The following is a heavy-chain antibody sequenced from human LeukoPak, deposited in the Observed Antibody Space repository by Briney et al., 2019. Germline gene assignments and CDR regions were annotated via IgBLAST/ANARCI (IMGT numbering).Heavy chain of an antibody. J-gene: IGHJ4*02. V-gene: IGHV3-15*01. D-gene: IGHD6-13*01. CDR2: IKSETGGGTT. CDR3: TTDIGSSWYAFHFDY. CDR1: GFTFSNAW. Sequence: GGSLRLSCAASGFTFSNAWMGWVRQAPGKGLEWVGRIKSETGGGTTDYAAPVKGRFTISRDDSKNTLYLQMNSLKTEDTAVYYCTTDIGSSWYAFHFDYWGQGTLVTVSS.